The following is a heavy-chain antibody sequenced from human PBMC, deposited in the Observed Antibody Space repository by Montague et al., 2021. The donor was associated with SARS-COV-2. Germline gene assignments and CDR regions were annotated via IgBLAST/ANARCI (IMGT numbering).Heavy chain of an antibody. J-gene: IGHJ6*02. CDR2: ISSSSSYI. CDR1: GFTFSSYS. CDR3: ARDQVPDYYYYYYGMTS. V-gene: IGHV3-21*01. Sequence: SLRLSCAASGFTFSSYSMNWVRQAPGKGLEWVSSISSSSSYIYYADSVKGRFTISRDNAKNSLYLQMNSLRAEDTAVYYCARDQVPDYYYYYYGMTSGAKGPRSPSP.